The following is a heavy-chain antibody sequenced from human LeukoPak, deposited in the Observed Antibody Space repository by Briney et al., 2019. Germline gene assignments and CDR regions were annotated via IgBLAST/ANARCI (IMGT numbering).Heavy chain of an antibody. CDR2: ISSSGTYI. CDR1: GFTFSSYS. Sequence: GGSLRLSCAASGFTFSSYSINWVRQAPGKGLEWVSSISSSGTYIYYADSVKGRFTISRDNAKNSLYLQMNSLRAEDTAVYYCARDLADYDFWSGYYTGDGDSYFDYWGQGTLVTVSS. V-gene: IGHV3-21*01. J-gene: IGHJ4*02. D-gene: IGHD3-3*01. CDR3: ARDLADYDFWSGYYTGDGDSYFDY.